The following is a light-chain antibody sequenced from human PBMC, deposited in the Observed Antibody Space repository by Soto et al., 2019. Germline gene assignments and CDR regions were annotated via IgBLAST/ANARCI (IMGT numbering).Light chain of an antibody. CDR1: QSLVHSDGNTY. CDR3: MQGSHWPRT. V-gene: IGKV2-30*02. Sequence: DVVMTQSPLSLPVTLGQPASISCRSSQSLVHSDGNTYLSWYQQRPGQSPRRLIYRISNRDSGVPDRFGGSGSGTDFTLEISRVEAEDVGVYFCMQGSHWPRTFDQGTKVEIK. CDR2: RIS. J-gene: IGKJ1*01.